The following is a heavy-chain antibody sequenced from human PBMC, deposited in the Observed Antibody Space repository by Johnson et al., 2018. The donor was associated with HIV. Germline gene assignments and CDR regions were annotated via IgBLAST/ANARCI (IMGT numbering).Heavy chain of an antibody. CDR1: GFTFSRYA. J-gene: IGHJ3*02. V-gene: IGHV3-30*04. D-gene: IGHD3-22*01. Sequence: QVQLVESGGGVVQPGRSLRVSCAASGFTFSRYAMHWVHQAPGKGPEWVAVVSFDTINKDYADSVKGRFTISRDNAKNSLYLQMNSLRAEDTAVYYCAREARLYHYDSSNDAFDILGQGTMVTGSS. CDR3: AREARLYHYDSSNDAFDI. CDR2: VSFDTINK.